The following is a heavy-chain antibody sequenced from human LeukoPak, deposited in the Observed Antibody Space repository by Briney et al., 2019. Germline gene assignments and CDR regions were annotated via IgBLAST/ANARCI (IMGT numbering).Heavy chain of an antibody. CDR1: GYTFTSYG. CDR2: ISVYNGNT. V-gene: IGHV1-18*01. Sequence: ASVKVSCKASGYTFTSYGISWVRQAPGQGLEWMGWISVYNGNTNYAQKLQGRVTMTTDTSTSTAYMELRSLRSDDTAVYCCARRSGDSSGYYYTPDYWGQGTLVTVSS. D-gene: IGHD3-22*01. CDR3: ARRSGDSSGYYYTPDY. J-gene: IGHJ4*02.